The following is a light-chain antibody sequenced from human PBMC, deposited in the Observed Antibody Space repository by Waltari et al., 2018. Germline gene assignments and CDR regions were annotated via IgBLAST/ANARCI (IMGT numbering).Light chain of an antibody. CDR2: EVS. CDR1: RSADESYDR. CDR3: CSYAGSNTYPYV. V-gene: IGLV2-23*02. J-gene: IGLJ1*01. Sequence: QNASPQHAPVYGSPGQSTTISCTGTRSADESYDRGSCYPQFPGKASKLMIYEVSKRPSGVSKRFSSSKSGNTASLTISGLEAEDEADYYCCSYAGSNTYPYVFESGTKVTVL.